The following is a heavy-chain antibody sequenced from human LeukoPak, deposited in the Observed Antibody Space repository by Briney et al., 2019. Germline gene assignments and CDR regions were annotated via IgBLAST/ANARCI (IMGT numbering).Heavy chain of an antibody. CDR1: GFTFSTYS. D-gene: IGHD6-13*01. J-gene: IGHJ4*02. V-gene: IGHV3-21*01. Sequence: GALRLSCAASGFTFSTYSMNWVRQAPGKGLEWVSSISRSGRTIYYADSVKGRFTISRDNAKNSLYLQMNSLRAEDTAMYYCARFETIAAATVDYWGQGTLVTVSS. CDR2: ISRSGRTI. CDR3: ARFETIAAATVDY.